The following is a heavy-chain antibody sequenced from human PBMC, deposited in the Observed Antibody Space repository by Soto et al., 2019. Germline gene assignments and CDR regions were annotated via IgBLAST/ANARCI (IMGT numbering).Heavy chain of an antibody. CDR3: ARGQGAAAGHSNFDY. Sequence: SETLSLTCAVSGGSISGTTYSWSWIRQPPGKGLDWIGYIYDSGNTYYDPSLKSQFSISVDRSKNQFSLKLSSVTAADTAVYYCARGQGAAAGHSNFDYWGQGALVTVSS. V-gene: IGHV4-30-2*01. CDR2: IYDSGNT. D-gene: IGHD6-13*01. J-gene: IGHJ4*02. CDR1: GGSISGTTYS.